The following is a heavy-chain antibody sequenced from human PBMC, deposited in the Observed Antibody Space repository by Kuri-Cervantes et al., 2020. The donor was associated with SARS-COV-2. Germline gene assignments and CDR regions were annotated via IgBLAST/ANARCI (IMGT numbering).Heavy chain of an antibody. Sequence: GSLRLSCTVSGGSISSYYWSWIRQPPGKGLEWIGYIYYSGSTNYNPSLKSRVTISVDTSKNQFSLKLSSVTAADTAVYYCARAATGGSGLSDLYYYYGMDVWGQGTTVTVSS. CDR1: GGSISSYY. CDR3: ARAATGGSGLSDLYYYYGMDV. D-gene: IGHD6-19*01. V-gene: IGHV4-59*08. J-gene: IGHJ6*02. CDR2: IYYSGST.